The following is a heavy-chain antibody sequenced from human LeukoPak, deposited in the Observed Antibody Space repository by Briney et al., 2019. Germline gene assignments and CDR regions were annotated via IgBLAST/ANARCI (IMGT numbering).Heavy chain of an antibody. CDR1: GYSLTSYW. D-gene: IGHD6-19*01. CDR3: ARTKSGQWPVDY. CDR2: IDPSDSYT. Sequence: GESLKISCKGSGYSLTSYWISWVRQMPGKGLEWMGRIDPSDSYTNYSPSFQGHVTISADKSISTAYLQWSSLKASDTAMYYCARTKSGQWPVDYWGQGTLVTVSS. J-gene: IGHJ4*02. V-gene: IGHV5-10-1*01.